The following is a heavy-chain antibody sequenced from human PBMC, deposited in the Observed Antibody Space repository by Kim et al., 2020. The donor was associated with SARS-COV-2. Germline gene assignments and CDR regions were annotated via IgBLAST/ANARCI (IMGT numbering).Heavy chain of an antibody. J-gene: IGHJ4*02. CDR3: AREVFFWSGYLPDY. CDR2: INPNSGGT. V-gene: IGHV1-2*06. Sequence: ASVKVSCKASGYTFTGYYMHWVRQAPGQGLEWMGRINPNSGGTNYAQKFQGRVTMTRDTSISTAYMELSRLRSDDTAVYYCAREVFFWSGYLPDYWGQGTLVTVSS. CDR1: GYTFTGYY. D-gene: IGHD3-3*01.